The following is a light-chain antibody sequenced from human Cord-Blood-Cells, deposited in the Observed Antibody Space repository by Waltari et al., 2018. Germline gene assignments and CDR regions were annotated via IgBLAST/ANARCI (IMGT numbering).Light chain of an antibody. CDR3: QSYDSSLSGWV. CDR2: GNS. J-gene: IGLJ3*02. CDR1: RPNIGAGYD. V-gene: IGLV1-40*01. Sequence: QSVLTQPPSVSGAPGQRVTISCTGSRPNIGAGYDVPWYQPLPGTPPKLLIYGNSNRPSGVPDRFSGSKSGTSASLAITGLQAEDEADYYCQSYDSSLSGWVFGGGTKLTVL.